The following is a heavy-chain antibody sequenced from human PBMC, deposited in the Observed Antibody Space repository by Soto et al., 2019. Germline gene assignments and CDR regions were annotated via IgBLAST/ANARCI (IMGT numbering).Heavy chain of an antibody. Sequence: GASVKVSCKVSGYALTELSMHWVRQAPGKGLEWMGGFDPEDGETIYAQKFQGRVTMTEDTSTDTAYMELSSLRSEDTDVYYCATGPGYYPDYWGQGTLVTVSS. J-gene: IGHJ4*02. CDR3: ATGPGYYPDY. D-gene: IGHD3-22*01. CDR1: GYALTELS. CDR2: FDPEDGET. V-gene: IGHV1-24*01.